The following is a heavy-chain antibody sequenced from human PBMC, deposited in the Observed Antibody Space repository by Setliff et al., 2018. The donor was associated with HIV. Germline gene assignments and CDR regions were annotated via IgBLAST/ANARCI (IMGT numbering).Heavy chain of an antibody. Sequence: ASVKVSCKASGFSFDDYYIHWVRQAPGQGLEWMGCVIPNMGDTQYAQKFQGRIIMTRDTSINTVYMELSSLTSDDTALYYCARQDIPTGYYLFDYWGQGTQVTVSS. V-gene: IGHV1-2*02. J-gene: IGHJ4*02. CDR2: VIPNMGDT. CDR3: ARQDIPTGYYLFDY. D-gene: IGHD3-9*01. CDR1: GFSFDDYY.